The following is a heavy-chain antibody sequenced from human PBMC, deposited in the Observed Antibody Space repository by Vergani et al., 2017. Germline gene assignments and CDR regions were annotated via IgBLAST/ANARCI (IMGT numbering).Heavy chain of an antibody. CDR2: IRQDWGEE. J-gene: IGHJ4*02. CDR1: GSLLSIYW. CDR3: AKVGYSNSWSLDY. V-gene: IGHV3-7*01. Sequence: EVQLVESGGGLVQPGGSLRLSCEASGSLLSIYWMNWVHQGPGKGLEWVANIRQDWGEEYCVASGKGRFTIARDNAKNSLYLQMNNLRVEDTAVYYCAKVGYSNSWSLDYWGQGTLVTVSS. D-gene: IGHD6-13*01.